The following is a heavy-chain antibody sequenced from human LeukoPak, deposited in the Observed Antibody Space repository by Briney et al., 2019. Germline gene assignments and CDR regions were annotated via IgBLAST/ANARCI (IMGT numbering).Heavy chain of an antibody. Sequence: SVKVSCKASGGTFSSYAISWVRQAPGQGLEWMGGIIPISGTANYAQKFQGRVTITADESTSTAYMELSSLRSEDTAVYYCAGDYYYDSSGYYIVNYWGQGTLVTVSS. D-gene: IGHD3-22*01. J-gene: IGHJ4*02. CDR1: GGTFSSYA. CDR2: IIPISGTA. CDR3: AGDYYYDSSGYYIVNY. V-gene: IGHV1-69*13.